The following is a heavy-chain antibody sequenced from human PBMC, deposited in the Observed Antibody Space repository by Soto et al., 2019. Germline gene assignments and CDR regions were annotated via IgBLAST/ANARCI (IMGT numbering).Heavy chain of an antibody. CDR3: TKVRYSGYYYYYGMDV. Sequence: GESLRLSCVAFGFTFSTYAMSWVRQAPGKGLEWVSAITSSGDSVYYADSVKGRFTLSRDNSKNTLYLQMNSLRVEDTALYYCTKVRYSGYYYYYGMDVWGQGTTVTVSS. CDR1: GFTFSTYA. J-gene: IGHJ6*02. CDR2: ITSSGDSV. D-gene: IGHD6-25*01. V-gene: IGHV3-23*01.